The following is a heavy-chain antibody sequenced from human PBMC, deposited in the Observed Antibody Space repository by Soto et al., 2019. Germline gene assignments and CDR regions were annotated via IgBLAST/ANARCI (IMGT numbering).Heavy chain of an antibody. Sequence: GASVKVSCKASGYTFTSSYGISWVRQAPGQGLEWMGWISAYTGNTKYAQKFQGRVTITADESTSTAYMELSSLRSEDTAVYYCAREYSSGWESYYYYGMDVWGQGTTVTVSS. V-gene: IGHV1-18*01. CDR1: GYTFTSSYG. D-gene: IGHD6-19*01. CDR2: ISAYTGNT. J-gene: IGHJ6*02. CDR3: AREYSSGWESYYYYGMDV.